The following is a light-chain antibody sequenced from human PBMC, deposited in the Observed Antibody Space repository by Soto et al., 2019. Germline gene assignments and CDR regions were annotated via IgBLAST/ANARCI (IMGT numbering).Light chain of an antibody. J-gene: IGLJ2*01. Sequence: QSALTQPASVSGSPGQSITISCTGTSSDVGGYNYVSWYQHHPGKAPKLMIYDVTDRPSGISFRFSGSKSGNTASLTISRLQAEDEADYYCSSYTRSNTVLFGAGTKLTVL. CDR2: DVT. V-gene: IGLV2-14*03. CDR1: SSDVGGYNY. CDR3: SSYTRSNTVL.